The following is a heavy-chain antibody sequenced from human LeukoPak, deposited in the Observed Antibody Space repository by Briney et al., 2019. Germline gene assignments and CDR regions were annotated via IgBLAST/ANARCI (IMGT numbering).Heavy chain of an antibody. CDR1: GGSFSGYY. J-gene: IGHJ6*03. V-gene: IGHV4-34*01. Sequence: SETLSLTCAVYGGSFSGYYWSWIRQPPGKGLEWIGEINHSGSTNYNPSLKSRVTISVDTSKNQFSLKLSSVTAADTAVYYCARGSRGSGGYYNVRYYYYMDVWGKGTTVTVSS. D-gene: IGHD3-10*01. CDR2: INHSGST. CDR3: ARGSRGSGGYYNVRYYYYMDV.